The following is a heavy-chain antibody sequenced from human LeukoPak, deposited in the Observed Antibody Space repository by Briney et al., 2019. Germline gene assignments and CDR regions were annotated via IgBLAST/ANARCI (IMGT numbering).Heavy chain of an antibody. CDR3: AKGGAYPRGYSYGLDY. V-gene: IGHV3-30*18. J-gene: IGHJ4*02. Sequence: GGSLRLSCAASGFTFSSYGMHWVRQAPGKGLEWVAVISYDGSNKYYADSVKGRFTISRDNSKNTLYLQMNSLRAEDTAVYYCAKGGAYPRGYSYGLDYWGQGTLVTVSS. CDR2: ISYDGSNK. D-gene: IGHD5-18*01. CDR1: GFTFSSYG.